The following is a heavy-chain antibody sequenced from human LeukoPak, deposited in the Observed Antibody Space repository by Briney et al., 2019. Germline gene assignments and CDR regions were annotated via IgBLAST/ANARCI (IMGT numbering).Heavy chain of an antibody. J-gene: IGHJ4*02. CDR2: ISYDGSNK. CDR3: ARSLPVDTAMDLFDY. Sequence: GRSLRLSCAASGFTFSSYAMHWVRQAPGKGLEWVAVISYDGSNKYYADSVKGRFTISRDNSKNTLFLQMNSLRAEDTAVYYCARSLPVDTAMDLFDYWGQGTLVTVSS. CDR1: GFTFSSYA. V-gene: IGHV3-30-3*01. D-gene: IGHD5-18*01.